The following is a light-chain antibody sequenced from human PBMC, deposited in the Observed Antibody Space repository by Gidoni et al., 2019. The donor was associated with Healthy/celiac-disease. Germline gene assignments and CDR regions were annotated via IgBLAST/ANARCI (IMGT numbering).Light chain of an antibody. CDR3: QQYGSSPRT. CDR1: QSVSSST. J-gene: IGKJ4*01. CDR2: GAS. V-gene: IGKV3-20*01. Sequence: EIVFTQSPGTLSLSPGERATLSCKASQSVSSSTLAWYQQKPGQAPRLLIYGASSRATGIPDRCSGSGSGTDFTLTISRLEPEDYAVYYCQQYGSSPRTFGGGTKVEIK.